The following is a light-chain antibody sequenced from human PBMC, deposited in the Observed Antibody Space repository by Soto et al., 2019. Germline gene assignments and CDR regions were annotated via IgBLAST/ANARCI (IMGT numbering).Light chain of an antibody. Sequence: ETVMTQSPATLSASPGERAPLSCRASQTVSRNLAWYQQRPGQAPRLLIYDISNRATGVPARFSGSGSETEFTLTIRSLQSEDFAVYFCQQYNNWPSFGQGTRLEIK. CDR2: DIS. V-gene: IGKV3-15*01. CDR3: QQYNNWPS. J-gene: IGKJ5*01. CDR1: QTVSRN.